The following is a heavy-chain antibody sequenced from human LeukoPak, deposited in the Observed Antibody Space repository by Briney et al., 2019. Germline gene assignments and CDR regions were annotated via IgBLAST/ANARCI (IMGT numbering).Heavy chain of an antibody. Sequence: PSETLSLTCTVSGGSISSGGYYWSWIRQHPGKGLEWIGYIYYGGSTYYNPSLKSRVTISVDTSKNQFSLKLSSVTAADTAVYYCARDKSGTTQGDYYYYYYMDVWGKGTTVTVSS. D-gene: IGHD1-7*01. CDR2: IYYGGST. J-gene: IGHJ6*03. V-gene: IGHV4-31*03. CDR1: GGSISSGGYY. CDR3: ARDKSGTTQGDYYYYYYMDV.